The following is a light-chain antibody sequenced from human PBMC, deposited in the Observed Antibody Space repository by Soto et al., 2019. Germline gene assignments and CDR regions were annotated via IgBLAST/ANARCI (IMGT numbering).Light chain of an antibody. CDR3: QQYTPRWT. CDR1: QSVGSN. J-gene: IGKJ1*01. V-gene: IGKV3-15*01. Sequence: EIVMTQSPATLSVSPGERATLSCRARQSVGSNLAWYQQKPGQAPRLLIYGASTRAAAIPARFSGSGSGTEFTLIISSLQSEDSAVYFCQQYTPRWTFGPGTKVDI. CDR2: GAS.